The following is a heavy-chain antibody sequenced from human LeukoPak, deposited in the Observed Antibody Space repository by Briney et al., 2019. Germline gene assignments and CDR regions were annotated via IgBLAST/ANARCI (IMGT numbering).Heavy chain of an antibody. CDR1: GYTLTELS. J-gene: IGHJ4*02. Sequence: ASVKVSCKVSGYTLTELSMHWVRQAPGKGLEWMGGFDPEDGETIYAQKFQGRVTMTEDTSTDTAYMELSSLRSEDTAVYYCATGPAGLILYYFDYWGQGTLVTVSP. D-gene: IGHD2-2*01. CDR3: ATGPAGLILYYFDY. CDR2: FDPEDGET. V-gene: IGHV1-24*01.